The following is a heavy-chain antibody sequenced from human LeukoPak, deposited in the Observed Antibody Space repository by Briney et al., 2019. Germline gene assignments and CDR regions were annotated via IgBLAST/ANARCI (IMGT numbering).Heavy chain of an antibody. CDR3: ARVDYGDLSYYYYYMDV. J-gene: IGHJ6*03. CDR2: IYISGST. D-gene: IGHD4-17*01. Sequence: SGTLSLTCTVSGGSISSYYWSWIRQPAGKGLEWIGRIYISGSTNYNPSLKSRVTMSVDTSKNQFSLKLSSVTAADTAVYYCARVDYGDLSYYYYYMDVWGKGTTVTVSS. CDR1: GGSISSYY. V-gene: IGHV4-4*07.